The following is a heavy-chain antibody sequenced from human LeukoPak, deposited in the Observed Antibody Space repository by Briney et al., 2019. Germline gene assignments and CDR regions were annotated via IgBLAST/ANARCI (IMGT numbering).Heavy chain of an antibody. J-gene: IGHJ6*03. Sequence: GGSLRLSCAASGFTFSSYAMSWVRQAPGKGLEWVSAISGSGGSTYYADSVKGRFTISRDNSKNTLYLQMNSLRAEDTAVYYCAKATGSRSYYYYMDVWGKGTTVTVSS. V-gene: IGHV3-23*01. CDR2: ISGSGGST. CDR3: AKATGSRSYYYYMDV. D-gene: IGHD2-15*01. CDR1: GFTFSSYA.